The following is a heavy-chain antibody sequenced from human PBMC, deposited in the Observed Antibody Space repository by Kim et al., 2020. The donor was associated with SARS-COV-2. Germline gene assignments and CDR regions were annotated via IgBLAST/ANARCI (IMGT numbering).Heavy chain of an antibody. J-gene: IGHJ6*03. Sequence: VKGRFTISRHNSRNTLYLQMNSLRAEDTAVYYCARLTRVRGVMPYYMDVWGKGTTVTVSS. V-gene: IGHV3-53*04. CDR3: ARLTRVRGVMPYYMDV. D-gene: IGHD3-10*01.